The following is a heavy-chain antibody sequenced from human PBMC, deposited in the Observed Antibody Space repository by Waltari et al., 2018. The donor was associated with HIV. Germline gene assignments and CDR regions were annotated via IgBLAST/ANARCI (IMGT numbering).Heavy chain of an antibody. CDR3: ARDPRSSGYYGMDV. V-gene: IGHV3-53*01. CDR1: GFRASDNY. D-gene: IGHD1-26*01. J-gene: IGHJ6*02. Sequence: EVQLWASGGRLIEPGGSMRLSCAASGFRASDNYVSWVRQAPGKGLEWVSVIYSGGSRYYADSVKGRFTISRDNSKNTLSLHMTSLKAEDTAVYYCARDPRSSGYYGMDVWGQGTTVTVSS. CDR2: IYSGGSR.